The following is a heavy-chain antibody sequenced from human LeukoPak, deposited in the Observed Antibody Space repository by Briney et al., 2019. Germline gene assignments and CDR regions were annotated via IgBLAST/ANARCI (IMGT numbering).Heavy chain of an antibody. CDR2: IYSDGST. J-gene: IGHJ4*02. CDR3: ARGWDVDVSFDC. CDR1: GFWGSTKF. D-gene: IGHD6-19*01. V-gene: IGHV3-66*02. Sequence: SHRTSCTASGFWGSTKFMIWVRQAPGKGRECVSVIYSDGSTYYADSVKGLFTISRDKSKNTLYIQMNSLRIEDTAVYYWARGWDVDVSFDCWGQGTLVTVSS.